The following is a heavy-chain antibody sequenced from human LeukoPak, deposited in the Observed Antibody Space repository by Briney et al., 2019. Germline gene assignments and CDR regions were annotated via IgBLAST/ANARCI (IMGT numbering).Heavy chain of an antibody. CDR1: GGSISSGDYY. CDR3: AREGYDFWSGYYDY. Sequence: SETLSLTCTVSGGSISSGDYYWSWIRQPPGKGLEWIGYIYYSGSTYYNPFLKSRVTISVDTSKNQFSLKLSSVTAADTAVYYCAREGYDFWSGYYDYWGQGTLVTVSS. D-gene: IGHD3-3*01. CDR2: IYYSGST. J-gene: IGHJ4*02. V-gene: IGHV4-30-4*01.